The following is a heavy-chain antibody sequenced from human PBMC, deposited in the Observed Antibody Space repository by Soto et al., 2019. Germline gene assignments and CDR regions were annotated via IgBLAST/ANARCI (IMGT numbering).Heavy chain of an antibody. CDR2: IRSETYGGTT. Sequence: EVQLVDSGGGFVQPGRSLRLSCTGSGFTFEDHALNWVRQGPGRGLEWVGYIRSETYGGTTRFAASVKGRFSISRDDSKGIAYLQMSRLQTEDTAVYFCTRGEVPYFALWGQGTLVSASS. J-gene: IGHJ4*02. CDR1: GFTFEDHA. CDR3: TRGEVPYFAL. V-gene: IGHV3-49*04.